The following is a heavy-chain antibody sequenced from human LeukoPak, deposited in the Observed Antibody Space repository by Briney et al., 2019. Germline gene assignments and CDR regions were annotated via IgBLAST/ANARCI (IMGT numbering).Heavy chain of an antibody. J-gene: IGHJ4*02. CDR3: ARDVDSGADY. CDR2: TYYRSKWQT. CDR1: GDSLSSNIAA. Sequence: SQTLSLTCAISGDSLSSNIAAWNWIRQSPSRGLEWLGRTYYRSKWQTEYAVSLKSRLTITPDTSKNQFSLHLNSVTPEDTAVYYCARDVDSGADYWGQGTLVTASS. D-gene: IGHD4-17*01. V-gene: IGHV6-1*01.